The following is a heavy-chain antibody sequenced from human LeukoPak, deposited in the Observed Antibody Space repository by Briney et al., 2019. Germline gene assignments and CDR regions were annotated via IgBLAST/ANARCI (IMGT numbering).Heavy chain of an antibody. D-gene: IGHD6-19*01. J-gene: IGHJ4*02. Sequence: GGSLRLSCAASGFTFSSYWMHWVRQAPGKGPVWVSRINSDGSSTSYADSVKGRFTISRDNAKNTLYLQMNSLRAEDTAVYYCVPEEKYSSGWYYFDYWGQGTLATVSS. CDR1: GFTFSSYW. V-gene: IGHV3-74*01. CDR2: INSDGSST. CDR3: VPEEKYSSGWYYFDY.